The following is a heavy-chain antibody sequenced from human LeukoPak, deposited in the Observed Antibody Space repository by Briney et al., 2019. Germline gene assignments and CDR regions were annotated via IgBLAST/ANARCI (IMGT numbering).Heavy chain of an antibody. Sequence: PSETLSLTCTVSGGSISSSSYYWGWSRQPPGKVLEWIGRIYHGGPTYYIPSLKSLVTISVDTSKNQVSVKLSSVTAADTAVYYCARGGVGTTFGDFDYWGQGTLVTVSS. V-gene: IGHV4-39*07. CDR1: GGSISSSSYY. D-gene: IGHD3-10*02. CDR2: IYHGGPT. CDR3: ARGGVGTTFGDFDY. J-gene: IGHJ4*02.